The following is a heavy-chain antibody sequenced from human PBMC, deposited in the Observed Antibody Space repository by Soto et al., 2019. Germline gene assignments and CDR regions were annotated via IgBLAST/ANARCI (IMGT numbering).Heavy chain of an antibody. Sequence: QVLLVQSGAEVKKPGSSVKVSCKASGGTFNSYAISWVRQAPGQGLEWMGGIIPTFGAANFAQQFQGRVTITADESTSTVYMELRSLTSEDTAVYYCARASCGGDCRFDNWGQGNLVSVSS. CDR1: GGTFNSYA. D-gene: IGHD2-21*02. V-gene: IGHV1-69*01. CDR3: ARASCGGDCRFDN. J-gene: IGHJ4*02. CDR2: IIPTFGAA.